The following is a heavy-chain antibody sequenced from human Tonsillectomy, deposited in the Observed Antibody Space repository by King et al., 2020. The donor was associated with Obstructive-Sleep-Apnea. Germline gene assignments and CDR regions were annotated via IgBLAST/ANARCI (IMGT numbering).Heavy chain of an antibody. V-gene: IGHV3-9*01. J-gene: IGHJ4*02. CDR1: GFTFDDYA. D-gene: IGHD2-15*01. CDR2: ISWNIDNI. CDR3: VKDTTPHVFYYFDY. Sequence: VQLVEAGGGLVQPGRSLRLSCAASGFTFDDYAIHWVRQAPGEGLEWVSGISWNIDNIHYADSVKGRFTISRDNAKNSLDLQMNSLRAEDTALYYCVKDTTPHVFYYFDYWGQGTLVTVSS.